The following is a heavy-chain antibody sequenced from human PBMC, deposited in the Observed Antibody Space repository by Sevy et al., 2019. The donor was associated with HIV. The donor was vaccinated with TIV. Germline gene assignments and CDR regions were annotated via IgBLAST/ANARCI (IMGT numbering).Heavy chain of an antibody. CDR3: GREGCTKPHDY. Sequence: GGSLRLSCAASGFTFSKYSMSWVRQPPGKGLEWVSTIYFGGGEKNYEDFVKGRFTISRYNTKSTVYLQMNNLRPEDTAVDYCGREGCTKPHDYWGQGTLVTVSS. D-gene: IGHD2-8*01. J-gene: IGHJ4*02. CDR1: GFTFSKYS. V-gene: IGHV3-23*01. CDR2: IYFGGGEK.